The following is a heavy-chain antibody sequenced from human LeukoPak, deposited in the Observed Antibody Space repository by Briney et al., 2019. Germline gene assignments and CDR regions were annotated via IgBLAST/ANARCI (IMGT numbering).Heavy chain of an antibody. D-gene: IGHD3-10*01. Sequence: ASVKVSCKASGYTFSSYGIAWVRQAPGRDLEWMGWISPYNGNTNYAQKLQGRVTMTTDTSTSTAYMELRSLTPDDTAVYYCARDFMYRGQTNDYWGQGTLVTVSS. V-gene: IGHV1-18*01. CDR3: ARDFMYRGQTNDY. CDR2: ISPYNGNT. CDR1: GYTFSSYG. J-gene: IGHJ4*02.